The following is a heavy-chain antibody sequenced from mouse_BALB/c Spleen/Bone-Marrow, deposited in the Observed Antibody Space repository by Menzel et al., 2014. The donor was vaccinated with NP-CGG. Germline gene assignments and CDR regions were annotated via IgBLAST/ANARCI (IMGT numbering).Heavy chain of an antibody. CDR2: ISSGGGST. CDR1: GFAFSSYD. V-gene: IGHV5-12-1*01. Sequence: EVKLMESGGGLVKPGGSLKLSCAVSGFAFSSYDMSWVRQTPEKRLEWVAYISSGGGSTYYPDTVKGRFTISRDNAKNTLYLQMSSLKSEDTAMYYCARHRQLTTANWGQGTLVTVSA. J-gene: IGHJ3*01. CDR3: ARHRQLTTAN. D-gene: IGHD1-1*01.